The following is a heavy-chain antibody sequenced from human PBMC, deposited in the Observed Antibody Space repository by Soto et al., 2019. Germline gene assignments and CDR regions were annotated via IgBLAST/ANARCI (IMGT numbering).Heavy chain of an antibody. V-gene: IGHV1-69*13. CDR2: IIPIFGTA. J-gene: IGHJ6*02. Sequence: GASVKVSCKASGGTFSSYAISWVRQAPGQGLEWMGGIIPIFGTANYAQKFQGRVTITADESTSTAYMELSSLRSEDTAVYYCAREVRLSSIAARDYYYYGMDVWGQGTTVTVSS. CDR3: AREVRLSSIAARDYYYYGMDV. CDR1: GGTFSSYA. D-gene: IGHD6-6*01.